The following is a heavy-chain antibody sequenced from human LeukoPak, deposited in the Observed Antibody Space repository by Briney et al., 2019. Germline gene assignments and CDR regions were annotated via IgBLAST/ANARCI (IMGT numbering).Heavy chain of an antibody. Sequence: GSLRLSCAASGFTFSRYGMSWVRQPPGKGLEWIGEINHSGSTNYNPSLKSRVTISVDTSKNQFSLKLSSVTAADTAVYYCARGNSGFSVFDYWGQGTLVTVSS. D-gene: IGHD3-22*01. CDR3: ARGNSGFSVFDY. V-gene: IGHV4-34*01. J-gene: IGHJ4*02. CDR2: INHSGST. CDR1: GFTFSRYG.